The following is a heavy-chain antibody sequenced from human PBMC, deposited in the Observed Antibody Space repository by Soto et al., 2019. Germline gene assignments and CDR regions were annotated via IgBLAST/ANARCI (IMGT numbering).Heavy chain of an antibody. CDR3: ARDQDAFDI. Sequence: SETLSLTCTVSGASISGSYWSWIRQPPGKGLEWIGYLSYSGTTHYYPSLRGRVTISRDTSNLQFSLRLTSVTTADTALYYCARDQDAFDIWGRGTEVTVSS. J-gene: IGHJ3*02. V-gene: IGHV4-59*12. CDR2: LSYSGTT. CDR1: GASISGSY.